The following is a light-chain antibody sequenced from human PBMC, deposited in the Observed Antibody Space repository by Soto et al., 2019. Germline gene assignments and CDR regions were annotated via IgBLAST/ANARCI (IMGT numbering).Light chain of an antibody. J-gene: IGKJ4*01. CDR2: GAS. V-gene: IGKV3-20*01. CDR3: QQYGRSPPLI. CDR1: QSVSSNY. Sequence: EIVLTQSPGTLSLSPGERATLSCRASQSVSSNYLAWYQQKPGQAPRLLIYGASTRATGIPDRISGSGSGTDFTLTISSLEPEDFAVYYCQQYGRSPPLIFGGGTKVEIK.